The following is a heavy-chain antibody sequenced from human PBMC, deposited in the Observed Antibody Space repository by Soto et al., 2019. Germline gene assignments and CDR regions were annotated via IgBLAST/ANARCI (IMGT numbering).Heavy chain of an antibody. D-gene: IGHD2-8*01. J-gene: IGHJ6*02. CDR1: GYTFTRYG. CDR3: AKNGQPPYYYYGLDV. V-gene: IGHV1-18*01. CDR2: ISGYNGDT. Sequence: GASVKVSCKASGYTFTRYGISWGRQAPGQGLEWMGWISGYNGDTNYAQKFQGRVSMTIDTSTTTAYMELRSLTSDDTAVYFCAKNGQPPYYYYGLDVWG.